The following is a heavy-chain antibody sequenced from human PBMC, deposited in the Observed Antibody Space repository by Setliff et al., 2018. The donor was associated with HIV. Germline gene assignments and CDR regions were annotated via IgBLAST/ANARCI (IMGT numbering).Heavy chain of an antibody. CDR2: ITHSGST. J-gene: IGHJ5*02. Sequence: SETLSLTCAVYGGSFSGYYWNWIRQSPGKGLEWIGEITHSGSTNYNPSLKSRVTISIDTSKNQFSLKLTSVTATDTAVYYCARHRYSSSINWFDPWGQGTLVTVSS. D-gene: IGHD6-13*01. V-gene: IGHV4-34*01. CDR3: ARHRYSSSINWFDP. CDR1: GGSFSGYY.